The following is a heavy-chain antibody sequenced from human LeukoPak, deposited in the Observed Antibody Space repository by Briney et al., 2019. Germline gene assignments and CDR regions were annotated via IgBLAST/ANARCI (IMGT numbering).Heavy chain of an antibody. CDR1: GFTFSSYA. J-gene: IGHJ4*02. Sequence: GGSLRLSCAASGFTFSSYAMSWVRQAPGKGLEWVPYISSGSSTIYYADSVEGRFTISRDNAKNSLYLQMNSLRAEDTAVYYCARETAYFDYWGQGTLVTVSS. V-gene: IGHV3-48*04. D-gene: IGHD1-1*01. CDR2: ISSGSSTI. CDR3: ARETAYFDY.